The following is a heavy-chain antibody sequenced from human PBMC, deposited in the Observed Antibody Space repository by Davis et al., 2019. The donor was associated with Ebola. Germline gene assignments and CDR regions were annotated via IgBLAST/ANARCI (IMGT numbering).Heavy chain of an antibody. D-gene: IGHD2-2*01. CDR2: IIPIFGTA. Sequence: SVKVSCKASGGTFSSYAISWVRQAPGQGLEWMGGIIPIFGTANYAQKFQGRVTITADESTSTAYMELSSLRSEDTAVYYCARDWRSDIVVVPAARCGFDYWGQGTLVTVSS. V-gene: IGHV1-69*13. CDR1: GGTFSSYA. J-gene: IGHJ4*02. CDR3: ARDWRSDIVVVPAARCGFDY.